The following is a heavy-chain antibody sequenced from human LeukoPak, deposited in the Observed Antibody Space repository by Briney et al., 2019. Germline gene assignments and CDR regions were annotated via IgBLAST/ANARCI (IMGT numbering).Heavy chain of an antibody. J-gene: IGHJ4*02. CDR2: INPNSGGT. D-gene: IGHD4-11*01. V-gene: IGHV1-2*02. CDR3: ARVGTTGATADN. Sequence: ASVKVSCKASGYTFTGYYMHWVRQAPGQGLEWMGWINPNSGGTNYAQKFQGRITMTRDTSISTAYMELSRLTSEDTAVYFCARVGTTGATADNWGQGTLVTVSS. CDR1: GYTFTGYY.